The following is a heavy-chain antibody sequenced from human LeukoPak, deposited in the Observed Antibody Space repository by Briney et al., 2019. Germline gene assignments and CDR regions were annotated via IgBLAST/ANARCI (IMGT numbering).Heavy chain of an antibody. CDR1: DGSISSYY. D-gene: IGHD4-17*01. Sequence: SETLSLTCTVSDGSISSYYWNWIRQSPGKGLEWIGNIYNSGSTNYNPSLKSRVTISVDTSKNQISLKLTSVTAADTAVYYCARHGDYHYNSWGQGTLVTVSS. J-gene: IGHJ4*02. V-gene: IGHV4-59*01. CDR3: ARHGDYHYNS. CDR2: IYNSGST.